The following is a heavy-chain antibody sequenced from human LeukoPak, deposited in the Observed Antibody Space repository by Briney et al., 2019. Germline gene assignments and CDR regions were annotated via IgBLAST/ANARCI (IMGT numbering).Heavy chain of an antibody. CDR3: ARGIGMATVTTKYYFDY. J-gene: IGHJ4*02. Sequence: ASVKVSCKASGYTFTGYYMHWVRQAPGQGLEWMGWINPNSGGTNYAQKFQGWVTMTRDTSISTAYMELSRLRSDDTAVYHCARGIGMATVTTKYYFDYWGQGTLVTVSS. D-gene: IGHD4-17*01. CDR1: GYTFTGYY. CDR2: INPNSGGT. V-gene: IGHV1-2*04.